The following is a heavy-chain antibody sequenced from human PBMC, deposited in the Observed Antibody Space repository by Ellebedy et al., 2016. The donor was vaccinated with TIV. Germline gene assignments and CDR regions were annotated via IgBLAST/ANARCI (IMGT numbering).Heavy chain of an antibody. V-gene: IGHV3-23*01. CDR2: ISGSGDST. D-gene: IGHD1-26*01. J-gene: IGHJ6*02. CDR1: GFTFSSYA. Sequence: GGSLRLXXAASGFTFSSYAMNWVRQAPGKGLEWASAISGSGDSTYYADSVKGRFTISRDNSKNTLYLQMNSLRAEDTAVYYCGRATDRYYYYGMDVWGQGTTVTVSS. CDR3: GRATDRYYYYGMDV.